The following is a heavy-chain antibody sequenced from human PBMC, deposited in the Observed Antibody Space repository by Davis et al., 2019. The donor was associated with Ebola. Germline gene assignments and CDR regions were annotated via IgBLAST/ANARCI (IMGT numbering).Heavy chain of an antibody. Sequence: GESLKISCAASGFTFSGSSMNWVRRAPGKGLEWVSHISVGTGAIEYADSVKGRFTMSRDNAKNSLYFQMNSLRDEDTAVYYCARGRDYAFDIWGQGTTVTVSS. D-gene: IGHD2-21*02. CDR3: ARGRDYAFDI. CDR2: ISVGTGAI. J-gene: IGHJ3*02. CDR1: GFTFSGSS. V-gene: IGHV3-48*02.